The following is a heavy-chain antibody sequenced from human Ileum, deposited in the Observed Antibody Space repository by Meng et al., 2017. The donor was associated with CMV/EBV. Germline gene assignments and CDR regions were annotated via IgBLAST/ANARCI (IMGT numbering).Heavy chain of an antibody. J-gene: IGHJ6*02. CDR2: IYYSGST. CDR1: GGSISNYY. CDR3: AREGRGNANGMDV. D-gene: IGHD4-23*01. Sequence: SETLSLTCTVSGGSISNYYWTWIRQPPGKGLEWIGYIYYSGSTNYNPSLKSRVSISVGTSKNQFSLKLSSVTTADTAVYYCAREGRGNANGMDVWGPGTTVTVSS. V-gene: IGHV4-59*01.